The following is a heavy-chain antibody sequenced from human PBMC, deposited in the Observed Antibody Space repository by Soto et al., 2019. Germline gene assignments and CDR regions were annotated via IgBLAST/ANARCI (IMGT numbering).Heavy chain of an antibody. D-gene: IGHD3-22*01. CDR1: GYSFTSYW. V-gene: IGHV5-51*01. CDR3: ARAYDSSGYDAFDI. Sequence: GESRKIPCKGSGYSFTSYWIGWVRQMPGKGLEWMGIIYPGDSDTRYSPSFQGQVTISADKSISTAYLQWSSLKASDTAMYYCARAYDSSGYDAFDIWGQGTMVTVSS. CDR2: IYPGDSDT. J-gene: IGHJ3*02.